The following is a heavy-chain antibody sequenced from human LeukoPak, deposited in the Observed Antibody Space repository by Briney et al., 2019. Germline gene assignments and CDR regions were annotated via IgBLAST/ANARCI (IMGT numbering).Heavy chain of an antibody. J-gene: IGHJ4*02. CDR1: GGSISSSSYY. V-gene: IGHV4-39*01. CDR2: IYYSGST. Sequence: SETLSLTCTVSGGSISSSSYYWGWIRQPPGKGLEWIGSIYYSGSTYYNPSLKSRVTISVDTSKNQFSLKLSSVTAADTAVYYCARHPAVGATPDGVDYWGQGTLVTVSS. CDR3: ARHPAVGATPDGVDY. D-gene: IGHD1-26*01.